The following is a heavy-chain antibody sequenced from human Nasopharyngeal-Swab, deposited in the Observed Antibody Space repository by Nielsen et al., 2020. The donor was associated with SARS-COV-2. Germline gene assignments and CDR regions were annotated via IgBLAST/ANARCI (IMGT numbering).Heavy chain of an antibody. D-gene: IGHD3-3*01. CDR3: ARGHLLDDFWSGYYIYKTYYYYGMDV. J-gene: IGHJ6*02. CDR2: IYDSGST. Sequence: RQAPGKGLEWIGYIYDSGSTNYNPSLKSRVTISVDTSKNQFSLKLSSVTAADTAVYYCARGHLLDDFWSGYYIYKTYYYYGMDVWGQGTTVTVSS. V-gene: IGHV4-59*12.